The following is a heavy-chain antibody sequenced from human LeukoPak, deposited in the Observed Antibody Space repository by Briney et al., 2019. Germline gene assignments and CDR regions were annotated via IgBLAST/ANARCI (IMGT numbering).Heavy chain of an antibody. CDR3: GRWGIAVAGSSGSLDY. V-gene: IGHV3-7*01. CDR2: IKQDGSEK. D-gene: IGHD6-19*01. Sequence: GGSLRLSCAASGFTFSSHWMSWVRQAPGKGLEWVANIKQDGSEKYYVDSVKGRFTISRDNAKNSLYLQMNSLRAEDTAVYYCGRWGIAVAGSSGSLDYWGQGTLVTVSS. CDR1: GFTFSSHW. J-gene: IGHJ4*02.